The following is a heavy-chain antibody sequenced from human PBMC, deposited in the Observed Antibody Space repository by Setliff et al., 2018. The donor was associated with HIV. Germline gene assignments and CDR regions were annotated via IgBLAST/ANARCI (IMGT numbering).Heavy chain of an antibody. Sequence: SETLSLTCTVSGGSISGGFWTWIRQPAGEGLEWIGRTHASGTTQCEPSLKNRCSMSIDKSKTQFSLKLSSVTAADTAVYYCARQTATGTSATFDSWGQGSLVTVS. V-gene: IGHV4-4*07. CDR2: THASGTT. CDR3: ARQTATGTSATFDS. J-gene: IGHJ4*02. CDR1: GGSISGGF. D-gene: IGHD2-21*02.